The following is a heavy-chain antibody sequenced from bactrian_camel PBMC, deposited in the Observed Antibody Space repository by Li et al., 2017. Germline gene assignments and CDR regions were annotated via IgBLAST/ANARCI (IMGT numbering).Heavy chain of an antibody. CDR2: VGVYGSP. J-gene: IGHJ4*01. Sequence: HVQLVESGGNSVQAGGSLRLSCAASGYTVNSGRMGWFRQAPGKEREGVASVGVYGSPKYADSVKGRFTISKDSAKNTLSLQMDSLKPEDTALYYCAAFRGCFSYSSLDPRSYDFWGQGTQVTVS. CDR3: AAFRGCFSYSSLDPRSYDF. CDR1: GYTVNSGR. D-gene: IGHD1*01. V-gene: IGHV3S55*01.